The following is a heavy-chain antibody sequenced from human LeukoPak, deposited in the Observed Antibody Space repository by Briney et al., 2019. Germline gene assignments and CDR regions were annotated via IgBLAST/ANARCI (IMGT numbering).Heavy chain of an antibody. J-gene: IGHJ4*02. V-gene: IGHV4-4*07. Sequence: SETLSLTCTVSGGSISSYYWSRIRQPAGKGLEWIGRIYTSGSTNYNPSLKSRVTMSVDTSKNQFSLKLSSVTAADTAVYYCAREDTAMEYYFDYWGQGTLVTVSS. CDR3: AREDTAMEYYFDY. CDR2: IYTSGST. D-gene: IGHD5-18*01. CDR1: GGSISSYY.